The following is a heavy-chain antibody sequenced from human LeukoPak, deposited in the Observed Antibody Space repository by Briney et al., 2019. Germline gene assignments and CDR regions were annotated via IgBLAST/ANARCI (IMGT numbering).Heavy chain of an antibody. Sequence: PSETLSLTCTVSGVSISSYYWSWIRQPPGKGLEWIGYIYTSGSTNHNPSLKSRVTISVDTSKNQFSLKLSSVTAADTAVYYCASSIVVVPAASKNAEYFQHWGQGTLVTVSS. CDR1: GVSISSYY. J-gene: IGHJ1*01. CDR2: IYTSGST. CDR3: ASSIVVVPAASKNAEYFQH. D-gene: IGHD2-2*01. V-gene: IGHV4-4*09.